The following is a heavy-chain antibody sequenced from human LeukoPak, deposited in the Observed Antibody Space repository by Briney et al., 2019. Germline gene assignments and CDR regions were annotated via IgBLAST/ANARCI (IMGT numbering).Heavy chain of an antibody. CDR3: ARGTD. CDR1: GFTFSWEW. CDR2: INKDGSEN. Sequence: PGGSLRLSCAASGFTFSWEWMSWVRQAPGKGLQWVANINKDGSENYYVDSVKGRFTISRDNAKSSLYLQTNSLRVDDTAVYYCARGTDWGQGTSVTVSS. V-gene: IGHV3-7*05. J-gene: IGHJ1*01.